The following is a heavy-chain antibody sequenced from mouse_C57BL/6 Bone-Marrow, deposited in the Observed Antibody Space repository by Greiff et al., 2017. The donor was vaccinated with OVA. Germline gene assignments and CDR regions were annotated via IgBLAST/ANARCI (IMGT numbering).Heavy chain of an antibody. V-gene: IGHV5-4*01. CDR1: GFTFSSYA. CDR3: ARDRVLRAFAY. CDR2: ISDGGSYT. D-gene: IGHD1-1*01. Sequence: EVQLLESGGGLVKPGGSLKLSCAASGFTFSSYAMSWVRQTPEKRLEWVATISDGGSYTYYPDNVKGRFTISRDNAKNNLYLQMSHLKSEDTAMYYCARDRVLRAFAYWGQGTLVTVSA. J-gene: IGHJ3*01.